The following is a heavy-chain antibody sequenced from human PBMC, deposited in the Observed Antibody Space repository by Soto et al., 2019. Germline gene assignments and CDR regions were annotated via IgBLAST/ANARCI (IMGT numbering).Heavy chain of an antibody. D-gene: IGHD2-15*01. CDR2: IMPIFRAP. CDR1: GGAFSDYA. J-gene: IGHJ6*02. Sequence: QVQLVQSGAEVKKPGSSVKVSCKACGGAFSDYAFSWVRQAPGQGLEWLGGIMPIFRAPDYAQKFQGRVTITADEFTRTAYMEMNSLRSEDTAVYYCASWLKGPDIGNYYYGMDVWGQGTTVTVS. V-gene: IGHV1-69*12. CDR3: ASWLKGPDIGNYYYGMDV.